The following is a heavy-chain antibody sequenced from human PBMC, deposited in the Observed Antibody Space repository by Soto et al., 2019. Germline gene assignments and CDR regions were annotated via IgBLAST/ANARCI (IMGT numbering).Heavy chain of an antibody. J-gene: IGHJ4*02. CDR2: ISSSSSTI. CDR1: GFTFSSYS. Sequence: PGGSLRLSCAASGFTFSSYSMNWVRQAPGKGLEWVSYISSSSSTIYYADSVKGRFTISRDNAKNSLYLQMNSLRDEDTAVYYCARGPLTYYDFWSGYYTFDYWSQGTLVTVSS. D-gene: IGHD3-3*01. CDR3: ARGPLTYYDFWSGYYTFDY. V-gene: IGHV3-48*02.